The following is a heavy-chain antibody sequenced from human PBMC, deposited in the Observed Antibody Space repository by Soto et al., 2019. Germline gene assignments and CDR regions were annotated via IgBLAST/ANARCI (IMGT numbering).Heavy chain of an antibody. CDR2: IYYSGST. Sequence: QVQLQESGPGLVKPSQTLSLTCTVSGGSISSGDYYWSWIRQHPGKGLEWIGYIYYSGSTYYNPSLKSRVTISVDTSKNQFSLKLRSVTAADTAVYYCARWWSGRRQGFDPWGQGTLVTVSS. V-gene: IGHV4-31*03. J-gene: IGHJ5*02. D-gene: IGHD3-3*01. CDR1: GGSISSGDYY. CDR3: ARWWSGRRQGFDP.